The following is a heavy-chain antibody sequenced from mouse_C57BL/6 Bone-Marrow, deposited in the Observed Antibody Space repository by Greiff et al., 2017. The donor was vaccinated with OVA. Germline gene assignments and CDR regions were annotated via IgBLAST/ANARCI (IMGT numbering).Heavy chain of an antibody. D-gene: IGHD1-1*01. CDR2: ITPSSGYT. J-gene: IGHJ4*01. CDR1: GYTFTSYW. V-gene: IGHV1-7*01. CDR3: ARRDYGSSMDY. Sequence: QVQLQQSGAELAKPGASVKLSCKASGYTFTSYWMHWVKQRPGQGLEWIGYITPSSGYTKYNQKFKDKATLTADKSSSTASMQLSSLTYEDSAVYYCARRDYGSSMDYWGQGTSVTVSS.